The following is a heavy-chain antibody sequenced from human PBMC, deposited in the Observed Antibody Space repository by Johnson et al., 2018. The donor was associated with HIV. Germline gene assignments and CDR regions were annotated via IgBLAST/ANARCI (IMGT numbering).Heavy chain of an antibody. D-gene: IGHD3-3*01. Sequence: EVQLVESGGGLVQPGGSLRLSCAVSTFTFSDYYMRWIRQAPGKGLEWVSVIYSGGSTYYADSVKGRFTISRDNSKNTLYLQMNSLRAEDTAVYYCASGTSRYYNCWSGYSPNDAFDIWGQGTMVTVSS. J-gene: IGHJ3*02. CDR1: TFTFSDYY. CDR2: IYSGGST. CDR3: ASGTSRYYNCWSGYSPNDAFDI. V-gene: IGHV3-66*01.